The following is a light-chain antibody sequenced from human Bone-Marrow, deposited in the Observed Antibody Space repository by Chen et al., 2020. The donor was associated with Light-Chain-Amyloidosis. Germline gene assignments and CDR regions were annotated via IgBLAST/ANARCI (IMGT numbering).Light chain of an antibody. CDR1: ALPKQH. J-gene: IGLJ3*02. V-gene: IGLV3-25*03. CDR3: QVWDRSSDRPV. CDR2: KDT. Sequence: SYALTQPPSVSVSPGQTARITCSGDALPKQHAYWYQQRPGQAPVLIIYKDTVRPSGIPERISGSGSGTIVTLTISGVQAEDEADYYCQVWDRSSDRPVFGGGTKLTVL.